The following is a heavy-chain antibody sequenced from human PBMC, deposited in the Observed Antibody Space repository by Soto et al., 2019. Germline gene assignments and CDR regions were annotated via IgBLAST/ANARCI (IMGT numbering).Heavy chain of an antibody. J-gene: IGHJ6*02. CDR2: IKEDGSEK. CDR3: ARGIQQLDS. V-gene: IGHV3-7*03. D-gene: IGHD6-13*01. CDR1: GFTFSSDW. Sequence: LRLSCAASGFTFSSDWMTWVRQAPGKGLEWVANIKEDGSEKYYVDSVKGRFAISRDNAEKSLYLQMNSLRAEDSAVYYCARGIQQLDSWGQGTTVTVSS.